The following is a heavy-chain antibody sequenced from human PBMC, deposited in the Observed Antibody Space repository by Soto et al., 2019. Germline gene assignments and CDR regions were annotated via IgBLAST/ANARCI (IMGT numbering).Heavy chain of an antibody. CDR2: IRSKAYGGTT. CDR3: TRDISPYSNYDPGNYYYYYYMDV. Sequence: GGSLRLSCTASGFTFGDYAMSWFRQAPGKGLEWVGFIRSKAYGGTTEYAASVKGRFTISRDDSKSIAYLQMNSLKTEDTAVYYCTRDISPYSNYDPGNYYYYYYMDVWGKGTTVTVSS. CDR1: GFTFGDYA. V-gene: IGHV3-49*03. D-gene: IGHD4-4*01. J-gene: IGHJ6*03.